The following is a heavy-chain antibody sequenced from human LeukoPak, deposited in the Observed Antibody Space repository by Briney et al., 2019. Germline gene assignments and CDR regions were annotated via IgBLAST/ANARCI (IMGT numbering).Heavy chain of an antibody. CDR3: ARGYYDSSGYFTY. Sequence: TGGSLRLSCAASGFTFSSYAMHWVSQAPGEGLEWVAVISYDGSNKYYADSVKGRFTISRDNSKNTLYLQMNSLRAEDTAVYYCARGYYDSSGYFTYWGQGTLVTVSS. CDR2: ISYDGSNK. V-gene: IGHV3-30-3*01. CDR1: GFTFSSYA. D-gene: IGHD3-22*01. J-gene: IGHJ4*02.